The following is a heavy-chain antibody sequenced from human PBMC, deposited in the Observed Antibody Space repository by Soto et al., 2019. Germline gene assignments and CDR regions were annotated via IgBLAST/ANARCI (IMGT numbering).Heavy chain of an antibody. CDR3: ASLYCSSTRWLLCWFDP. V-gene: IGHV3-23*01. J-gene: IGHJ5*02. D-gene: IGHD2-2*01. CDR2: ISGSGGST. CDR1: GFTFSSYA. Sequence: GGSLRLSCAASGFTFSSYAMSWVRQAPGKGLEWVSAISGSGGSTYYADSVKGRFTISRDNSKNTLYLQMNSLRAEDTAVYYCASLYCSSTRWLLCWFDPWGQGTLVTVSS.